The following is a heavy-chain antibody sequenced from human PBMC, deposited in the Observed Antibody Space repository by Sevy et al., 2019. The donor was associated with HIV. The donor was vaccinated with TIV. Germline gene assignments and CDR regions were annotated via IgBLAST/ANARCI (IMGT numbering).Heavy chain of an antibody. CDR2: IWFDGSNT. J-gene: IGHJ4*02. CDR1: GFTFSTYG. V-gene: IGHV3-33*01. CDR3: ARDLEFYDYGDYGPAFMPDY. Sequence: GGSLRLSCAASGFTFSTYGMHWVRQAPGKGLEWVAVIWFDGSNTFYADSVKRRFTISRDIAKNTLHLQMNSLRVEDTAVYYSARDLEFYDYGDYGPAFMPDYWGQGTLVTVSS. D-gene: IGHD4-17*01.